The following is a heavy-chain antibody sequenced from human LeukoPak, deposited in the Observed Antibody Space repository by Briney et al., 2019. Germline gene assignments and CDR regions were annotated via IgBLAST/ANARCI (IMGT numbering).Heavy chain of an antibody. CDR2: INHSGST. J-gene: IGHJ5*02. CDR3: ARGASGRGVPAAMRKEAWFDP. Sequence: SETLSLTCTVSGGSISNYYWSWIRQPPGKGLEWIGEINHSGSTNYNPSLKSRVTISVDTSKNQFSLKLSSVTAADTAVYYCARGASGRGVPAAMRKEAWFDPWGQGTLVTVSS. V-gene: IGHV4-34*01. D-gene: IGHD2-2*01. CDR1: GGSISNYY.